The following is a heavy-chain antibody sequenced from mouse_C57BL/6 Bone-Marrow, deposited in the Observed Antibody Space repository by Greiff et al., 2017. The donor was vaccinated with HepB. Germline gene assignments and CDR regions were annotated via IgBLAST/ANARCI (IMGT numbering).Heavy chain of an antibody. CDR3: GGGHFDY. Sequence: VQLQQSGAELVRPGASVKLSCKASGYTFTDYYINWVKQRPGQGLEWIARIYPGSGNTYYNEKFKGKATLTAEKSSSTAYMQLSSLTSEDSAVYFCGGGHFDYWGQGTTLTVSS. J-gene: IGHJ2*01. CDR1: GYTFTDYY. V-gene: IGHV1-76*01. CDR2: IYPGSGNT.